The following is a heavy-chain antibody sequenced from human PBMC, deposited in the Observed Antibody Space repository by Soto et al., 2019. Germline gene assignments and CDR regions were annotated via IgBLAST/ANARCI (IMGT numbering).Heavy chain of an antibody. Sequence: EVQLVESGGGLVQPGGTLRLSCAASGFTFSSYLMNWVRQAPGKGQEWVANIKQDGSEKYYVDSVKGRFTISRDTAQNSLYLQMNSLSAEDTAVYYCETSSTFDYWGQGTVVTVSS. D-gene: IGHD6-19*01. J-gene: IGHJ4*02. CDR3: ETSSTFDY. CDR2: IKQDGSEK. V-gene: IGHV3-7*03. CDR1: GFTFSSYL.